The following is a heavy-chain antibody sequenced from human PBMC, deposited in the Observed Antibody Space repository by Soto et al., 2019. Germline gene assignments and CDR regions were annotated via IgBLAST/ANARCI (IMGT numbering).Heavy chain of an antibody. CDR2: INSDGSSA. D-gene: IGHD1-7*01. J-gene: IGHJ4*02. V-gene: IGHV3-74*01. CDR1: VFTFSNYW. CDR3: ARDTLELLYYFDY. Sequence: GSLRLSCAASVFTFSNYWMHWVRQAPGKGLVWVSRINSDGSSASYADSVKGRFTISRDNAKNTLYLQMNSLRAEDTAVYYCARDTLELLYYFDYWGQGTLVTVSS.